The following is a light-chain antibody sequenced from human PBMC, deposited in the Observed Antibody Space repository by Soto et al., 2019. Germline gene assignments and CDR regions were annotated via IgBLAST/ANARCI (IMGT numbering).Light chain of an antibody. CDR2: GAS. Sequence: IQLTQSPSSLSASVGDSDTIICRANRDIRNVLAWYQHAPGKDPKLLIYGASILHSGVPSRFSGSGSGTEFTLTISSLQPDDFATYYCQHYNSYSEAFGQGTKVDIK. CDR3: QHYNSYSEA. J-gene: IGKJ1*01. V-gene: IGKV1-17*01. CDR1: RDIRNV.